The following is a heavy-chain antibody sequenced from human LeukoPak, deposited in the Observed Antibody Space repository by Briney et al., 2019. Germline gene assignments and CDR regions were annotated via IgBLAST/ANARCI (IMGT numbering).Heavy chain of an antibody. CDR2: IYYSGST. CDR3: ARDWPSSSWYGVGYYYYMDV. J-gene: IGHJ6*03. D-gene: IGHD6-13*01. Sequence: SETLSLTCTVSGGSISSSSYYWGWIRQPPGKGLEWIGSIYYSGSTYYNPSLKSRVTMSVDTSKNQFSLKLSSVTAADTAVYYCARDWPSSSWYGVGYYYYMDVWGKGTTVTISS. V-gene: IGHV4-39*07. CDR1: GGSISSSSYY.